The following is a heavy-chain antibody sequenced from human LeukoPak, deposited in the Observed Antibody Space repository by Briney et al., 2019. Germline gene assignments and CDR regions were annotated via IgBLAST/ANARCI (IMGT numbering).Heavy chain of an antibody. CDR1: EFTFSSYA. D-gene: IGHD3-22*01. CDR2: ISGSGGST. Sequence: GGSLRLSCAASEFTFSSYAMSWVRQAPGKGLEWVSAISGSGGSTYYADSVKGRFTISRDNSKNTLYLQMNSLRAEDTAVYYCAKLGDSSGYYSPFEYWGQGTLVTVSS. CDR3: AKLGDSSGYYSPFEY. J-gene: IGHJ4*02. V-gene: IGHV3-23*01.